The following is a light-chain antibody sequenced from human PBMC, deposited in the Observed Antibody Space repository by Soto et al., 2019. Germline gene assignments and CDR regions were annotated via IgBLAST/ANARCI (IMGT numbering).Light chain of an antibody. CDR2: GAS. J-gene: IGKJ1*01. CDR3: QQYGSSVT. V-gene: IGKV3-20*01. CDR1: QSVDSSF. Sequence: EIVLTQSPGSLSLSPGERATLSCRASQSVDSSFFAWYQQKHGQAPRLLIYGASNRATGIPDRFSGRGSGTDFTLTITRLEPEDFAVYYCQQYGSSVTFGQGTKVEIK.